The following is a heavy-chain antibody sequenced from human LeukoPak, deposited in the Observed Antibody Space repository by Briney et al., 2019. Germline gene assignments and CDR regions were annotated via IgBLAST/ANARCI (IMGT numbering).Heavy chain of an antibody. J-gene: IGHJ4*02. CDR1: GYTFTGYY. CDR3: ARESLAAAGIDY. D-gene: IGHD6-13*01. CDR2: INPNSGGT. V-gene: IGHV1-2*02. Sequence: GASVKVSCKASGYTFTGYYMHWVGQAPGQGLEWMGWINPNSGGTNYAQKFQGRVTMTRDTSISTAYMELSRLRSDDTAVYYCARESLAAAGIDYWGQGTLVTVSS.